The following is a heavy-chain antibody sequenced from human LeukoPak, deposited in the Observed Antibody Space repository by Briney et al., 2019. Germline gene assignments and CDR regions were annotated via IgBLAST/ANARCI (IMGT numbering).Heavy chain of an antibody. J-gene: IGHJ6*02. V-gene: IGHV4-61*05. Sequence: SETLSLTCTVSSGSISSCNYYWRWIRQPPGKGLEWIVHIYYSGSTYYNPSLKSRVTISVDRSNNQFSLKLSSVTAADTAVYYCARGPPAGSSRYYYGMDVWGQGTTVTVSS. D-gene: IGHD6-6*01. CDR1: SGSISSCNYY. CDR3: ARGPPAGSSRYYYGMDV. CDR2: IYYSGST.